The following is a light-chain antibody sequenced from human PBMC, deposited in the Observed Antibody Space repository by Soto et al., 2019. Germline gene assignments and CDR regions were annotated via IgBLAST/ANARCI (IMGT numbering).Light chain of an antibody. V-gene: IGKV4-1*01. Sequence: DIVMTQSPDSLAVSLGERATINCKSSQSVLYSSNNENYLDWYQQKPGQPPKLLIYWASTRGYGVPDRFSGSGSETDFTLTISSHQAEDVAVYYCQHDSSCPWTFGHGTKVEGK. CDR2: WAS. CDR3: QHDSSCPWT. J-gene: IGKJ1*01. CDR1: QSVLYSSNNENY.